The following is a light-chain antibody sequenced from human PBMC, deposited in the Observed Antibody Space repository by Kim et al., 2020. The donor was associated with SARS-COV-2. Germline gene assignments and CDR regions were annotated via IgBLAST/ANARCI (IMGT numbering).Light chain of an antibody. Sequence: GQRVTISCSGSSSNIGSNTVNWYQPFPGTAPTLLIYIDYQRPSGVPDRFSGSKSGTSASLAISGLQSEDEADYYCAAWDDSLNGLVFGGGTQLTVL. CDR2: IDY. V-gene: IGLV1-44*01. CDR3: AAWDDSLNGLV. CDR1: SSNIGSNT. J-gene: IGLJ2*01.